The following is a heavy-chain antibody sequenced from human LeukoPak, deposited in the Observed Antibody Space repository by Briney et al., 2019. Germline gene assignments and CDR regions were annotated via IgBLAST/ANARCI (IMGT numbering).Heavy chain of an antibody. Sequence: SETLSLTCTVSGGSISSYYWSWIRQPAGKGLEWIGRIYTSGSTNYNPSLKSRVTMSVDTSKNQFSLKLSSVTAADTAVYYCARGTVVVSNYYYYGMDVWGQGTTATVSS. CDR3: ARGTVVVSNYYYYGMDV. J-gene: IGHJ6*02. CDR1: GGSISSYY. D-gene: IGHD3-22*01. CDR2: IYTSGST. V-gene: IGHV4-4*07.